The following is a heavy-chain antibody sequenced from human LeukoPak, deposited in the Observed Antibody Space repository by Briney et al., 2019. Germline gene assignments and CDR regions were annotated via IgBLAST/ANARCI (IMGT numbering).Heavy chain of an antibody. D-gene: IGHD3-22*01. V-gene: IGHV4-4*07. J-gene: IGHJ4*02. CDR3: ARVTGYVIEDYFDY. CDR1: GVSLSSDY. Sequence: PSETLSLTCTVSGVSLSSDYWSWIRQPAGKGLEWIGRIYTSGSTNHNPSLKSRVTMSVDKSKNQFSLKLSSVTAADTAMYYCARVTGYVIEDYFDYWGQGTLVTVSS. CDR2: IYTSGST.